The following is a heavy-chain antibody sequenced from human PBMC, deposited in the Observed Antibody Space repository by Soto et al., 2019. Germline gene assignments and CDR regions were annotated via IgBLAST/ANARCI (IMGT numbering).Heavy chain of an antibody. J-gene: IGHJ6*03. CDR2: ISGSGGST. CDR1: GFTFSSYA. D-gene: IGHD3-3*01. CDR3: AKLLYVFGSGYSDPYFYYMDF. Sequence: PGGSLRLSCAASGFTFSSYAMNWVRQAPGKGLEWVSTISGSGGSTYYADSVKGRFTISRDNSKNTLYLQMNSLRAEDTAVYYCAKLLYVFGSGYSDPYFYYMDFWGKGTTVTVSS. V-gene: IGHV3-23*01.